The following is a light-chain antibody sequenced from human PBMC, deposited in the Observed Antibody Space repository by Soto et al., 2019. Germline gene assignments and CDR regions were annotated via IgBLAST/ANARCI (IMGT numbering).Light chain of an antibody. J-gene: IGKJ3*01. V-gene: IGKV1-33*01. CDR2: AAS. Sequence: DIQMTQSPSSLSASVGDRVTITCQASQDISDYLNWYQQKPGKAPKLLIFAASNLETGVPSRFSGSRSGTDFTFTINSLQAEDIATYYCQQYDNLPFTFGPGTKVDIK. CDR3: QQYDNLPFT. CDR1: QDISDY.